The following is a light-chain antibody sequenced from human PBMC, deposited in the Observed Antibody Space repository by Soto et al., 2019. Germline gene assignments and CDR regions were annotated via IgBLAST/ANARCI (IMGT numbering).Light chain of an antibody. CDR3: QQYKAYPYT. CDR1: QNINIW. Sequence: DIPMTQSPSTLSASVGDRVTITCRASQNINIWLAWYQQKPGKAPKLLIYKASSLEGGVPSRFSASGSGTEFTLTISSLQPDDFATYYCQQYKAYPYTFGQGTKLEI. V-gene: IGKV1-5*03. J-gene: IGKJ2*01. CDR2: KAS.